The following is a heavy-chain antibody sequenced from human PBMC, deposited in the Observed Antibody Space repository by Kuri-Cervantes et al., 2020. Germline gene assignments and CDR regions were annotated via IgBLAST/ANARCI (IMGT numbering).Heavy chain of an antibody. D-gene: IGHD2-2*01. J-gene: IGHJ3*02. CDR1: GFTFSSYG. Sequence: GGSLRLSCAASGFTFSSYGMHWVRQAPGKGLEWVAVIWYDGSNKYYADSVKGRFTISRDNSKNTLYLQMNSLRAEGTAVYYCAKAYKPYCSSTSCYAPSGAFDIWGQGTMVTVSS. CDR2: IWYDGSNK. CDR3: AKAYKPYCSSTSCYAPSGAFDI. V-gene: IGHV3-33*06.